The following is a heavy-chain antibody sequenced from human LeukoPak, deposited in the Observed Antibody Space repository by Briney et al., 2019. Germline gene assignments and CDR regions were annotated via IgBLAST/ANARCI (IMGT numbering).Heavy chain of an antibody. CDR2: ISDSGGRT. CDR3: AIRVGGSGNYFYGMDV. D-gene: IGHD3-10*01. Sequence: PGGSLRLSCAASGFTFSSYTMRWVRQAPGKGLEWVSTISDSGGRTYYADSVKGRFTISRDDSKNTLYLQMNSLRAEDTAVYYCAIRVGGSGNYFYGMDVWGQGTTVTVSS. J-gene: IGHJ6*02. V-gene: IGHV3-23*01. CDR1: GFTFSSYT.